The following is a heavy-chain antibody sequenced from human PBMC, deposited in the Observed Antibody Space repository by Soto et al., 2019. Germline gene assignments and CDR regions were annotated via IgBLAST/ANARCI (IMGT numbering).Heavy chain of an antibody. J-gene: IGHJ4*02. V-gene: IGHV3-30*03. D-gene: IGHD1-7*01. Sequence: GGSLRLSCAASGFTFSSYGMHWVRQAPGKGLEWVAVISYDGSNKYYADSVKGRFTISRDNAKNSLFLRMISLEDDDTAVYYCTRGTKGGSPPLWGRGTLVTVSS. CDR3: TRGTKGGSPPL. CDR1: GFTFSSYG. CDR2: ISYDGSNK.